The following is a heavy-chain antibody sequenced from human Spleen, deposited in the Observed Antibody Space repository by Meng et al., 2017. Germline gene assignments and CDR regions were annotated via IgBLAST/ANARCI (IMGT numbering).Heavy chain of an antibody. CDR3: ARGPTTMAHDFDY. J-gene: IGHJ4*02. CDR1: GGSFSDYY. Sequence: QVHRQQWGAGLLKPSETLSLTCAFYGGSFSDYYWSWIRQPPGKGLEWIGEINHSGSTNYNPSLESRATISVDTSQNNLSLKLSSVTAADSAVYYCARGPTTMAHDFDYWGQGTLVTVSS. CDR2: INHSGST. D-gene: IGHD4-11*01. V-gene: IGHV4-34*01.